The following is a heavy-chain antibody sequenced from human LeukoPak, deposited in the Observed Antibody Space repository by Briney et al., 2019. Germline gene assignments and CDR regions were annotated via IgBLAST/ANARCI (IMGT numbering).Heavy chain of an antibody. J-gene: IGHJ6*02. CDR2: INHSGST. V-gene: IGHV4-34*01. Sequence: SETLSLTCAVYGGSFSGYYWSWIRQPPGKGLEWIGEINHSGSTNYNPSLKSRVTISVDTSKNQFSLKLSSVTAADTAVYYCARGPRRGYCSGGSCSSPGHYYYGMDVWGQGTTVTVSS. D-gene: IGHD2-15*01. CDR3: ARGPRRGYCSGGSCSSPGHYYYGMDV. CDR1: GGSFSGYY.